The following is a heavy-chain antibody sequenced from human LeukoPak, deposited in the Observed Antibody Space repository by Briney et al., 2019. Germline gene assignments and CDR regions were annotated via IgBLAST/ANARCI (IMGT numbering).Heavy chain of an antibody. V-gene: IGHV3-21*01. CDR1: GFTFSSYS. D-gene: IGHD4-23*01. Sequence: TGGSLRLSCAASGFTFSSYSMNWVRQAPGKGLEWVSHVNSDGSGTDYADSVKGRFTISRDNAKNSLYLQMNSLRAEDTALYYCARGGSYGGYHSYWGQGTLVTVSS. CDR3: ARGGSYGGYHSY. CDR2: VNSDGSGT. J-gene: IGHJ4*02.